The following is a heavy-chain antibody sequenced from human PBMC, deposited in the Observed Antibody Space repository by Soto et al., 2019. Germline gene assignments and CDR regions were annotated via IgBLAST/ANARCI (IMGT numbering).Heavy chain of an antibody. CDR3: ARGEGEFITGTQPFDY. J-gene: IGHJ4*02. CDR1: GGSFSGYY. D-gene: IGHD1-20*01. Sequence: PSETLSLTCAVYGGSFSGYYWSWIRQPPGKGLEWIGEINHSGSTNYNPSLKSRVTISVDTSKNQFSLKLSSVTAADTAVYYCARGEGEFITGTQPFDYWGQGTLVTVSS. V-gene: IGHV4-34*01. CDR2: INHSGST.